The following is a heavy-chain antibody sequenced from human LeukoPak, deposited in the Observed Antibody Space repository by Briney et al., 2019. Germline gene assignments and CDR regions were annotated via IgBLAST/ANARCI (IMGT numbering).Heavy chain of an antibody. CDR3: AKPMITFGGVIDH. Sequence: PGGSLRLSCAASGFTFSSYRMHWVRQAPGKGLEWVAVISYDGSNKYYADSVKGRFTISRDNSKNTLYPQMNSLRAEDTAVYYCAKPMITFGGVIDHWGQGTLVTVSS. D-gene: IGHD3-16*01. V-gene: IGHV3-30*18. CDR1: GFTFSSYR. CDR2: ISYDGSNK. J-gene: IGHJ5*02.